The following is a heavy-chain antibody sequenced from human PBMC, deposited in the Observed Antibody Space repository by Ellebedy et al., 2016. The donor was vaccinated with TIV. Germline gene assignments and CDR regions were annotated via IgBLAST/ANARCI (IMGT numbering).Heavy chain of an antibody. CDR3: ARTYADYYVDY. V-gene: IGHV3-30*03. Sequence: GESLKISCATSGFTFSSYGMHWVRQAPGKGLEWVAYISYDGSEKSHADSVKGRFTISRDKSKNTLYLQMNSPRGEDTAVYYCARTYADYYVDYWGQGTLVTVSS. J-gene: IGHJ4*02. CDR2: ISYDGSEK. D-gene: IGHD4-17*01. CDR1: GFTFSSYG.